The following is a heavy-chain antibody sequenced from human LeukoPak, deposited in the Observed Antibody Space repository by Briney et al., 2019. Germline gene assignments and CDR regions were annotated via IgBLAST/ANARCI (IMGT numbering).Heavy chain of an antibody. V-gene: IGHV3-7*01. CDR2: INENGNRK. D-gene: IGHD1-14*01. CDR1: GFTFSTYW. CDR3: ARDDEPNQVDY. Sequence: GGSLRLSCAASGFTFSTYWMSWVRQAPGKGLERVANINENGNRKNYMDSLKGRFTISRDNAKNSLYLEMNSLTAEDTAVYYCARDDEPNQVDYWGQGTLVTVSS. J-gene: IGHJ4*02.